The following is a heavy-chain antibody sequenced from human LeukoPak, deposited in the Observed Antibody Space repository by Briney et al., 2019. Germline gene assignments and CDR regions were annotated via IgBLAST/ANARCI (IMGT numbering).Heavy chain of an antibody. Sequence: GGSLRLSCAASGFKFSDYYMSWNRQAPGKGLEWVSYITSSGRTIYYADSVKGRFTISRDNARNSVYLQMNSLRAEDSAVYDCSRHMATSGYDYSDYWGQGTLVTVSS. CDR2: ITSSGRTI. J-gene: IGHJ4*02. D-gene: IGHD5-12*01. CDR1: GFKFSDYY. V-gene: IGHV3-11*04. CDR3: SRHMATSGYDYSDY.